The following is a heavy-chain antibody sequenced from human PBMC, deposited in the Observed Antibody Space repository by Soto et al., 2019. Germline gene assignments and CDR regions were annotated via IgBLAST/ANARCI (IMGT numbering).Heavy chain of an antibody. Sequence: EVQLVDSGGDFVQPGGSLRLSCVASGFILSSYWMSWVRQAPGKGLEWVANIKPDGSGKYYVDSVKGRFTISRDNAKNSLYLQMNSLRAEDTAVYYCASNIFYDFWSGYYAFDIWGRGTMVTVSS. CDR3: ASNIFYDFWSGYYAFDI. CDR2: IKPDGSGK. J-gene: IGHJ3*02. V-gene: IGHV3-7*01. D-gene: IGHD3-3*01. CDR1: GFILSSYW.